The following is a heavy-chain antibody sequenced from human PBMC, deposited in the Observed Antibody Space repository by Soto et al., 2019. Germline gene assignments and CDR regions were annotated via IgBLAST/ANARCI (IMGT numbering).Heavy chain of an antibody. D-gene: IGHD2-2*01. CDR1: GFTFSSYG. CDR2: IKQDGSEK. Sequence: GGSLRLSCAASGFTFSSYGISWVRQAPWKGLEWVANIKQDGSEKYYVDSVKGRFTISRDNAKNSLYLQMNSLRAEDTAVYYCARDLVDKWFDPWGQGPLVPVS. CDR3: ARDLVDKWFDP. V-gene: IGHV3-7*03. J-gene: IGHJ5*02.